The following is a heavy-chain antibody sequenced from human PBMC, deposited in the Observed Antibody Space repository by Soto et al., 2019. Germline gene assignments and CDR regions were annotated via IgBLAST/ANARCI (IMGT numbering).Heavy chain of an antibody. CDR2: INPNSGNT. Sequence: GASVKVSCXASGYTFTSYVINWVRQATGQGLEWMGWINPNSGNTGYAQKFQGRVTMTTNESMSTAYMELSSLRSEDTAVYYCVLNYYGSGSHKTSGIFLRKFDYWGQGTLVTVSS. CDR3: VLNYYGSGSHKTSGIFLRKFDY. CDR1: GYTFTSYV. V-gene: IGHV1-8*01. D-gene: IGHD3-10*01. J-gene: IGHJ4*02.